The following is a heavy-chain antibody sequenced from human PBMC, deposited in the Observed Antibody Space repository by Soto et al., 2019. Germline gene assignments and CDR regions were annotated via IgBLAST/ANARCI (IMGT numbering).Heavy chain of an antibody. CDR3: ARDLSYDFWSGYSYTTQGNWFDP. J-gene: IGHJ5*02. CDR2: IIPIFGTA. CDR1: GGTFSSYA. D-gene: IGHD3-3*01. Sequence: SVKVSCKASGGTFSSYAISWVRQAPGQGLEWMGGIIPIFGTANYAQKFQGRVTITADESTSTAYMELSSLRSEDTAVYYCARDLSYDFWSGYSYTTQGNWFDPWGQGTLVTVSS. V-gene: IGHV1-69*13.